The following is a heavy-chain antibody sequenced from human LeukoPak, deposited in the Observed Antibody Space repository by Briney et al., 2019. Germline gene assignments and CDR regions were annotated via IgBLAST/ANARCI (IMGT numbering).Heavy chain of an antibody. J-gene: IGHJ4*02. Sequence: GASVKVSCKASGYTFTGYYMHWVRQAPGQGLEWMGWINPNSGGTNYAQKFQGRVTMTRDTSISTAYMELSRLRSDDTAVYYCARSVEYYYDSSGYDYWGQGTLVTVSS. D-gene: IGHD3-22*01. CDR2: INPNSGGT. V-gene: IGHV1-2*02. CDR3: ARSVEYYYDSSGYDY. CDR1: GYTFTGYY.